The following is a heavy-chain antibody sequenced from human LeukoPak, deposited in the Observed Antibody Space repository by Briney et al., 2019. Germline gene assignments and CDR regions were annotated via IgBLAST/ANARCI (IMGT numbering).Heavy chain of an antibody. Sequence: GGSLRLSCAASGFTFSNYWMNWVRHAPGKGLEWVANIKQVGREKYYVDSVKGRFTISRDNAKNSLFLQMNSLRAEDTAVYYCARQDYGNYGAWGQGTLVTVSS. CDR2: IKQVGREK. V-gene: IGHV3-7*01. CDR3: ARQDYGNYGA. CDR1: GFTFSNYW. D-gene: IGHD4-11*01. J-gene: IGHJ5*02.